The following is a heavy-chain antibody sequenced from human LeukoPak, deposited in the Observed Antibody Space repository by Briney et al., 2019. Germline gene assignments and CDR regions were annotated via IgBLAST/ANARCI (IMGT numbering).Heavy chain of an antibody. D-gene: IGHD3-10*01. Sequence: PSETLSLTCAVYGGSFSGYYWSWIRQPPGKGLEWIGEINHSGSTNYNTSLKSRVTISVDTSKNQFSLKLSSVTAADTAVYYCARCGTTLWFGRLYYYYGMDVWGQGTTVTVSS. CDR1: GGSFSGYY. CDR3: ARCGTTLWFGRLYYYYGMDV. J-gene: IGHJ6*02. V-gene: IGHV4-34*01. CDR2: INHSGST.